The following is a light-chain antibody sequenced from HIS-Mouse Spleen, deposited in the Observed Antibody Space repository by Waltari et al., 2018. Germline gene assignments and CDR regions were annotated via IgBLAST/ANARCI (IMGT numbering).Light chain of an antibody. V-gene: IGLV2-23*01. CDR3: CSYAGSSTLV. Sequence: QSALTQPASASGSPGQSITISCTGTSSAVGSYNLVSWYQQHPGKAPKLMIYEGSKRPSGVSNRFSGSKSGNTASLTISGLQAEDEADYYCCSYAGSSTLVFGGGTKLTVL. J-gene: IGLJ3*02. CDR1: SSAVGSYNL. CDR2: EGS.